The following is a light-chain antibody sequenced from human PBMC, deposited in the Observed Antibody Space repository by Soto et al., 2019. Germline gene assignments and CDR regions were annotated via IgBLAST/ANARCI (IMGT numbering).Light chain of an antibody. V-gene: IGLV2-8*01. J-gene: IGLJ2*01. CDR2: EVS. Sequence: QSALTQPPSASGSPGQSVTISCTGTSSDVGGYNYVSWYQQHPGKAPKLVIYEVSKRPSGVPDRFSGSKSGNTASLTVSRLQAEDEADYYCSSYAGSNNLVFGGGTKLTVL. CDR3: SSYAGSNNLV. CDR1: SSDVGGYNY.